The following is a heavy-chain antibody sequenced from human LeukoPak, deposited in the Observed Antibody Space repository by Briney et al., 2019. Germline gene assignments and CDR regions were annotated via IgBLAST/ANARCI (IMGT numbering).Heavy chain of an antibody. CDR2: IKQDGGEK. J-gene: IGHJ4*02. CDR3: ATEAYFRY. CDR1: GFTFSNSW. Sequence: PGGSLRLSCVVSGFTFSNSWMSWVRQAPGQGLEWVANIKQDGGEKYYADSVKGRFSISRDNARNSLYLQMNSLRAEDTAVYFCATEAYFRYWGQGTLVTVSS. V-gene: IGHV3-7*01.